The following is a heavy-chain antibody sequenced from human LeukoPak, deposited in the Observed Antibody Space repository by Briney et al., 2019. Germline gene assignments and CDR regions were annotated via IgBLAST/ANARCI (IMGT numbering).Heavy chain of an antibody. CDR2: IYHSGST. J-gene: IGHJ4*02. Sequence: SETLSLTCTVSGGSISSSSYYWGWIRQPPGKGLEWIGSIYHSGSTYYNPSLKSRVTISVDTSKNQFSLKLSSVTAADTAVYYCARRQKTFDYWGQGTLVTVSS. CDR3: ARRQKTFDY. V-gene: IGHV4-39*01. CDR1: GGSISSSSYY.